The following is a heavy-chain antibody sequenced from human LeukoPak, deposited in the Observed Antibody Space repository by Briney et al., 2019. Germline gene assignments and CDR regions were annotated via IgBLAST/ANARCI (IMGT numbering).Heavy chain of an antibody. Sequence: GASVKVSCKSSGYTFTDYYMHWVRQAPGQGLEYMGWINLNSGGTSYVEKFQGRVTMTRDTSITTAYMELTSLRSDDTAVYYCARDPADPAVGIDYWGQGTLVTVSS. V-gene: IGHV1-2*02. CDR2: INLNSGGT. CDR3: ARDPADPAVGIDY. CDR1: GYTFTDYY. D-gene: IGHD6-13*01. J-gene: IGHJ4*02.